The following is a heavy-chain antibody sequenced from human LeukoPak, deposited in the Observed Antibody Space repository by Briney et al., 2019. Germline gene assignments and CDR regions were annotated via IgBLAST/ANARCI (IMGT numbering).Heavy chain of an antibody. V-gene: IGHV4-39*01. CDR2: IYYSGST. D-gene: IGHD3-22*01. CDR3: ARHSYYDSSPDY. J-gene: IGHJ4*02. Sequence: PSETLSLTCTVSGGSISSSSYYWGWIRQPPGKGLEWIGSIYYSGSTYYNPSLKSRVTISVDTSKNQFSLKLSSVTAADTAAYYCARHSYYDSSPDYWGQGTLVTVSS. CDR1: GGSISSSSYY.